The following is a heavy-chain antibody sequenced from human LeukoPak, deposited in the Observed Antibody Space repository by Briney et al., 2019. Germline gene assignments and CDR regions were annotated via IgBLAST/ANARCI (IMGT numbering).Heavy chain of an antibody. Sequence: SETLSLTCTVSGYSISSGYYWGWIRQPPGKGLEWIGSIYHSGSTYYNPSLKSRVTISVDTSKNQFSLKLSSVTAADTAVYYCAGIYDSSGSFDYWGQGTLVTVSS. V-gene: IGHV4-38-2*02. CDR3: AGIYDSSGSFDY. CDR1: GYSISSGYY. J-gene: IGHJ4*02. CDR2: IYHSGST. D-gene: IGHD3-22*01.